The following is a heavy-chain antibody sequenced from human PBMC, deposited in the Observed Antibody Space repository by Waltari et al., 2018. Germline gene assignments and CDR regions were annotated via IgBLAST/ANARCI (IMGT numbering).Heavy chain of an antibody. Sequence: EVQLVESGGGLVKPGGSLRLSCAASGFTFSSYSMNWVSQAPGKGLEWVSSISSSGSYIYYADSVRGRFTISRDNAKNSLYLQMNSLRAEDTAVYYCARDGMVVAGTNYWGQGTLVTVSS. D-gene: IGHD6-19*01. CDR3: ARDGMVVAGTNY. CDR2: ISSSGSYI. CDR1: GFTFSSYS. J-gene: IGHJ4*02. V-gene: IGHV3-21*01.